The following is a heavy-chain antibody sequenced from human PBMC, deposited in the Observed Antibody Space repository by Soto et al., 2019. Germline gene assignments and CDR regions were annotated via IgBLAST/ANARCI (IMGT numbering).Heavy chain of an antibody. J-gene: IGHJ6*03. CDR3: ARVSRVVPAAMYVRSYYYYMDV. V-gene: IGHV3-33*01. CDR1: GFTFSSYG. D-gene: IGHD2-2*01. Sequence: GGSLRLSCAASGFTFSSYGMHWVRQAPGKGLEWVAVIWYDGSNKYYADSVKGRFTISRDNSKNTLYLQMNSLRAEDTAVYYCARVSRVVPAAMYVRSYYYYMDVWGKGTTVTVSS. CDR2: IWYDGSNK.